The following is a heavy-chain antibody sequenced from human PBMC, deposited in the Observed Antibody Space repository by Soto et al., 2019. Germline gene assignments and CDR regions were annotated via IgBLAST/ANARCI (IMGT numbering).Heavy chain of an antibody. CDR1: GFTFGDYA. V-gene: IGHV3-49*03. J-gene: IGHJ2*01. D-gene: IGHD4-17*01. CDR2: IRSKAYGGTT. CDR3: TRSPFYYGDTEYWYFDL. Sequence: GSLRLSCTASGFTFGDYAMSWFRQAPGKGLEWVGFIRSKAYGGTTEYAASVKGRFTISRDDSKSIAYLQMNSLKTEDTAVYYCTRSPFYYGDTEYWYFDLWGRGTLVTVSS.